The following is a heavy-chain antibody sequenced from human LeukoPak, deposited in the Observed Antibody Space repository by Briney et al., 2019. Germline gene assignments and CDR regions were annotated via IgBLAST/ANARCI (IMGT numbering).Heavy chain of an antibody. D-gene: IGHD2-2*01. J-gene: IGHJ6*03. Sequence: GGSLRLSCAASGFRFDDYGMSWVRHVPGKGLEWVSGTNWDGASTGYADSVKGRFTISRDNVKNFLYLQMNSLRVEDTALYFCGRVYCSTTSCYDYYDYYMDAWGKGTTVTVSS. V-gene: IGHV3-20*04. CDR1: GFRFDDYG. CDR2: TNWDGAST. CDR3: GRVYCSTTSCYDYYDYYMDA.